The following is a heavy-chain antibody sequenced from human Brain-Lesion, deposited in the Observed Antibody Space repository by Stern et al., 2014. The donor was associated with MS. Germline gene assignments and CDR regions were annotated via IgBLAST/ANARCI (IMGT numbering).Heavy chain of an antibody. CDR2: VNNDGRRT. CDR3: ARGERWFDS. V-gene: IGHV3-74*01. Sequence: QLVQSGGGLVQPGGSLRLSCAASGFPFSNSWMHWVRQAPGKGLVWVSRVNNDGRRTSYADSVKGRFTMSRDNAKNTLYLQMNSLRVEDTAIYYCARGERWFDSWGQGTLVTVSS. CDR1: GFPFSNSW. J-gene: IGHJ5*01.